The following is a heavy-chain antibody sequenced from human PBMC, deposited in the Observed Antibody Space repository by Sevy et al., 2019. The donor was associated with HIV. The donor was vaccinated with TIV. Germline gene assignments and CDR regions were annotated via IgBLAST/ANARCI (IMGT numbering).Heavy chain of an antibody. CDR3: ARAAKQLGYCSGGSCYSGSYYYYYYMDV. Sequence: SETLSLTCTVSGGSISSGSYYWSWIRQPAGKGLEWIGRIYTSGSTNYNPSLKSRVSISVDTSKNQFSLKLSSVTAADTAVYYCARAAKQLGYCSGGSCYSGSYYYYYYMDVWGKGTTVTVSS. CDR1: GGSISSGSYY. D-gene: IGHD2-15*01. V-gene: IGHV4-61*02. J-gene: IGHJ6*03. CDR2: IYTSGST.